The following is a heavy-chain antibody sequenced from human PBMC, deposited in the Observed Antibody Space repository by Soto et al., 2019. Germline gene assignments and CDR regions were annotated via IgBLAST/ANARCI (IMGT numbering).Heavy chain of an antibody. V-gene: IGHV1-18*01. CDR2: ISAYNGNT. D-gene: IGHD3-22*01. J-gene: IGHJ4*02. CDR3: ARAPPFTTEPNFDY. CDR1: GYTFTSYG. Sequence: ASVKVSCKASGYTFTSYGISWVRRAPGQGLEWMGWISAYNGNTNYAQRLQGRVTMTTDRSTSTAYMELRSLRSDDTAVYYCARAPPFTTEPNFDYWGQGTLVTVSS.